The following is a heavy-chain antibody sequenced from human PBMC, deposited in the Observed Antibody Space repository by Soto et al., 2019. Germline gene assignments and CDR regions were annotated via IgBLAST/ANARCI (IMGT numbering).Heavy chain of an antibody. CDR3: ARVGISGYFDC. J-gene: IGHJ4*02. CDR1: CAAIARSEW. D-gene: IGHD6-19*01. Sequence: QVQLQESGPGLVKPSETLSLTCVVSCAAIARSEWWTWVRQPPGKGLDWFGHIYHSGNTRYNPSLNSRVIISVDKSKNQFSLNLNSVTAADTTMYYCARVGISGYFDCWGQGTLVTVSS. CDR2: IYHSGNT. V-gene: IGHV4-4*02.